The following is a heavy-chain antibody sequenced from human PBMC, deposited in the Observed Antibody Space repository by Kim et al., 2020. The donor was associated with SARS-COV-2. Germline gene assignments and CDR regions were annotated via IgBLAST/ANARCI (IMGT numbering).Heavy chain of an antibody. CDR3: ARDLKLCYGDCDYYYYGMDV. CDR2: ISSSSSYT. V-gene: IGHV3-11*06. Sequence: GGSLRLSCAASGFTFSDYYMSWIRQAPGKGLEWVSYISSSSSYTNYADSVKGRFTISRDNAKNSLYLQMNSLRAEDTAVYYCARDLKLCYGDCDYYYYGMDVWGQVTTVTVSS. D-gene: IGHD4-17*01. CDR1: GFTFSDYY. J-gene: IGHJ6*02.